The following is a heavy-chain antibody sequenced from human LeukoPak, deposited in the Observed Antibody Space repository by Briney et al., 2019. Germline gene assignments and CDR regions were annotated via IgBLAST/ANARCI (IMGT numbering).Heavy chain of an antibody. CDR3: ARDAYDSSGYSFDY. V-gene: IGHV4-39*02. CDR2: IYYSGST. CDR1: GGSISSSSYY. J-gene: IGHJ4*02. D-gene: IGHD3-22*01. Sequence: SETLSLTCTVSGGSISSSSYYWGWIRQPPGKGLEWIGSIYYSGSTYYNPSLKSRVTISVDTSKNQFSLKLSSVTAADTAVYYCARDAYDSSGYSFDYWGQGTLVTVSS.